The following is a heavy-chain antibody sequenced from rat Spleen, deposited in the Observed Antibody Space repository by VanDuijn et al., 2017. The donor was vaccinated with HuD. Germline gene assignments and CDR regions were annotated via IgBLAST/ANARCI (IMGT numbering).Heavy chain of an antibody. CDR3: ARRDGGYSDY. Sequence: EVQLVESGGGLVQPGRSMELSCAALGFTFNNYYMAWVRQAPTKGLEWVASISTGGGSTYYRDSVKGRFTISRDNAKSTLYLQMDSLRSEDTATYYCARRDGGYSDYWGQGVMVTVSS. J-gene: IGHJ2*01. V-gene: IGHV5-25*01. D-gene: IGHD1-11*01. CDR2: ISTGGGST. CDR1: GFTFNNYY.